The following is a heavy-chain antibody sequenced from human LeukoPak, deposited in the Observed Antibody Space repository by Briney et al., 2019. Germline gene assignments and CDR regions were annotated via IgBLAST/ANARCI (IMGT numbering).Heavy chain of an antibody. CDR1: GFTFSDFY. CDR2: ISPNGVIT. CDR3: AKDDAWLQFGD. J-gene: IGHJ4*02. D-gene: IGHD5-24*01. V-gene: IGHV3-23*01. Sequence: GGSLRLSCAASGFTFSDFYMSWIRQAPGKGLEWVSGISPNGVITYYADSVKGRFTISRDNSKGTVYLQMNSLRPEDTAVYYCAKDDAWLQFGDWGRGTLVTVSS.